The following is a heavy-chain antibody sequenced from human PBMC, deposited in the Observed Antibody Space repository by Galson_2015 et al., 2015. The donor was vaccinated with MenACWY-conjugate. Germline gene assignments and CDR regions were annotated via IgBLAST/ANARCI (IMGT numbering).Heavy chain of an antibody. Sequence: QSGAEVTKPGESLTISCKGSGYSFTNYWIAWVRQMPGKGLEWVGLIDPVNSNIRYSPSFQGQVTISADESISTAYLQWSSLKPSDTAMYFCARHPPGGRGMDVWGRGTTVTVSS. CDR2: IDPVNSNI. CDR3: ARHPPGGRGMDV. D-gene: IGHD1-26*01. V-gene: IGHV5-51*01. J-gene: IGHJ6*02. CDR1: GYSFTNYW.